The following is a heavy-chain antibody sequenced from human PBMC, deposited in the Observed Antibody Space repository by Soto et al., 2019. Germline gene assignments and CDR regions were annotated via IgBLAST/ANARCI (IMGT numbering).Heavy chain of an antibody. Sequence: PGGSLRLSCAASGFTLSSNGMNWVRQAPGTGLEWVASISSSSSYIEYADSLKGRFTISRDNAKNSVHLQMRSLRAEDTAVYYCARGSFFYETSGYYPPDYWGQGTLVTVSS. V-gene: IGHV3-21*01. J-gene: IGHJ4*02. CDR2: ISSSSSYI. D-gene: IGHD3-22*01. CDR1: GFTLSSNG. CDR3: ARGSFFYETSGYYPPDY.